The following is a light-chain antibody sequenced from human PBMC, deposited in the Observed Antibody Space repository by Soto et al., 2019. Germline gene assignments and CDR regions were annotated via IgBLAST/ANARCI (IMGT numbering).Light chain of an antibody. CDR2: DTS. J-gene: IGKJ5*01. CDR1: QNIYSY. CDR3: QQRSSWPPIT. V-gene: IGKV3-11*01. Sequence: EIVLTQSPATLSLSPGERATLCCRASQNIYSYLAWYQQKPGQAPRPLIYDTSNRATGIPARFSGSGSGTDFTLTISSLEPADFAVYYCQQRSSWPPITFGQGTRLEI.